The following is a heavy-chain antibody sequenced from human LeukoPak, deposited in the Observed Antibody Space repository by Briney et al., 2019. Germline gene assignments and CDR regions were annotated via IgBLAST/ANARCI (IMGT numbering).Heavy chain of an antibody. D-gene: IGHD3-3*01. J-gene: IGHJ5*02. Sequence: PSETLSLTCAVYGGSFSGYYWSWIRQPPGKGLEWIGEINHSGGTDYNPSLKSRVTISVDTSKNQFSLKLSSVTAADTAVYYCARGIAFWSGPKNWFDPWGQGTLVTVSS. CDR3: ARGIAFWSGPKNWFDP. CDR2: INHSGGT. V-gene: IGHV4-34*01. CDR1: GGSFSGYY.